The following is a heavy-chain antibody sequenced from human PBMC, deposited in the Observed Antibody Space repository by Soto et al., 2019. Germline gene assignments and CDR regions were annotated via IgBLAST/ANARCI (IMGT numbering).Heavy chain of an antibody. J-gene: IGHJ6*03. CDR2: ISWNSGSI. Sequence: GGSLRLSCAASGFTFDDYAMHWVRQAPGKGLEWVSGISWNSGSIGYADSVKGRFTISRDNAKNSLYLQMNSLRAEDTALYYCAKDGCSSTSCPPLVYYYYYMDVWGKGTTVTVSS. CDR3: AKDGCSSTSCPPLVYYYYYMDV. CDR1: GFTFDDYA. V-gene: IGHV3-9*01. D-gene: IGHD2-2*01.